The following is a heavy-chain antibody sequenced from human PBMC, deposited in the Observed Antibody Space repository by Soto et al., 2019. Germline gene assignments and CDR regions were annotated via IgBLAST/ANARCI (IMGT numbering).Heavy chain of an antibody. V-gene: IGHV3-30*18. J-gene: IGHJ6*02. CDR1: GFTFSSYG. CDR2: ISFDGSNK. Sequence: QVQLVESGGGVVQPGRSLRLSCAASGFTFSSYGMHWVRQAPGKGLVWVAVISFDGSNKYYADSVRGRFTISRDNSKNTLYLQMNSLRPEDTAVYYCAKGSSSVYDYDYGMDVWGQGTTVTVSS. CDR3: AKGSSSVYDYDYGMDV. D-gene: IGHD6-6*01.